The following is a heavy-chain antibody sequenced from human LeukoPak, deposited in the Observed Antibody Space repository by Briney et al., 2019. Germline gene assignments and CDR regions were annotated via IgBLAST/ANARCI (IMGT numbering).Heavy chain of an antibody. CDR1: GFTFSSYG. D-gene: IGHD5-24*01. CDR3: VRDVYNSFDY. J-gene: IGHJ4*02. Sequence: GGSLRLSCAASGFTFSSYGMHWVRQAPGKGLEWVAFIRYDGSNKYYADSVKGRFTISRDNSKNTLYLQMNSLRAEDTAVYYCVRDVYNSFDYWGQGTLVTVSS. CDR2: IRYDGSNK. V-gene: IGHV3-30*02.